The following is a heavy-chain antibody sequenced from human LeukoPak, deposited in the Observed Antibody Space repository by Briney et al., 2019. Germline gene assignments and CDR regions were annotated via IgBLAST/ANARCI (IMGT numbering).Heavy chain of an antibody. D-gene: IGHD2-2*01. CDR2: MNPNSGNT. J-gene: IGHJ4*02. CDR1: GYTFTNYD. Sequence: ASVKVSCKASGYTFTNYDINWVRQATGQGLEWMGWMNPNSGNTGYAQKFQGRVTMTRNTSISTAYMEPSSLRSEDTAVYYCARQYCSTTSCYPDYWGQGTLVTVSS. CDR3: ARQYCSTTSCYPDY. V-gene: IGHV1-8*01.